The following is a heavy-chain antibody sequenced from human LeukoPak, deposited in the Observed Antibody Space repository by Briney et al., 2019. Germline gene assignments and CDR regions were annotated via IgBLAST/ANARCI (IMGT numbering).Heavy chain of an antibody. CDR1: GDSITRRSDY. CDR2: IYYSGST. D-gene: IGHD1-26*01. CDR3: ARNESVLGTTGLNDFFDD. J-gene: IGHJ4*02. V-gene: IGHV4-39*01. Sequence: SEPLSLTCTVTGDSITRRSDYWGWVRQPPGKGLEWIGSIYYSGSTYYNPSFKSRVTISVDTSRNQFSLQLSYVTAADTAVYYCARNESVLGTTGLNDFFDDWGQGSLVTVSS.